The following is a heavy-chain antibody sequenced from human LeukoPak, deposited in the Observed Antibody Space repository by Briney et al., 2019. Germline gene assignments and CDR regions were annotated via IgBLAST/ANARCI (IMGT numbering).Heavy chain of an antibody. V-gene: IGHV2-70*11. CDR2: IDWDDDK. CDR3: ARSKYSGTYLYYFDY. J-gene: IGHJ4*02. CDR1: GLSLRTGGMC. D-gene: IGHD1-26*01. Sequence: ESGPTLVNPTQTLTLTCTLSGLSLRTGGMCVSWLRQPPGKALEWLARIDWDDDKYYSTSLKTRLTISKDTSKNQVILTMTNLDPEDTATYYCARSKYSGTYLYYFDYWGQGTLVTVSS.